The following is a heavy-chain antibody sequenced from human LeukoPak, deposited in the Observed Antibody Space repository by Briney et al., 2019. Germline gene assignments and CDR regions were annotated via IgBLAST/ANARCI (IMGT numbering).Heavy chain of an antibody. CDR2: IIPIFGTA. D-gene: IGHD1-26*01. J-gene: IGHJ4*02. CDR1: GGTFSSYA. V-gene: IGHV1-69*05. Sequence: SVKVSCKASGGTFSSYAISWVRQAPGQGLEWMGGIIPIFGTANYAQKFQGRVTITTDESTSTAYMELSSLRSEDTAVYYCAREGAATGTFDYWGQGTLVTVSS. CDR3: AREGAATGTFDY.